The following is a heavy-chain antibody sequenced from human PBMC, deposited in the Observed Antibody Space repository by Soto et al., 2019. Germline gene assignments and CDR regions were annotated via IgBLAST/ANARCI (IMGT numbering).Heavy chain of an antibody. D-gene: IGHD5-12*01. J-gene: IGHJ4*02. CDR2: IYYSGST. CDR1: GGSISSYY. Sequence: SETLSLTCTVSGGSISSYYWSWIRQPPGKGLEWIGYIYYSGSTNYNPSLKSRVTISVDTSKNQFSLKLSSVTAADTAVYYCARMEMATITIGFDYWGQGTLVTVSS. CDR3: ARMEMATITIGFDY. V-gene: IGHV4-59*01.